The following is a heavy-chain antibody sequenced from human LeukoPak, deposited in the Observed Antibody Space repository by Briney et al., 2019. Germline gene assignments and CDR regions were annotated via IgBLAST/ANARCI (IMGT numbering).Heavy chain of an antibody. V-gene: IGHV3-23*01. CDR2: ISGSGGST. J-gene: IGHJ4*02. Sequence: GSLRLSCAASGFTFTSYAMSWIRQAPGKGLEWVSAISGSGGSTYYADSVKGRFTISRDNSKNTLYLQMNSLRAEDTAVYYCARRVSYGDYWGQGTLVTVSP. CDR3: ARRVSYGDY. CDR1: GFTFTSYA. D-gene: IGHD5-18*01.